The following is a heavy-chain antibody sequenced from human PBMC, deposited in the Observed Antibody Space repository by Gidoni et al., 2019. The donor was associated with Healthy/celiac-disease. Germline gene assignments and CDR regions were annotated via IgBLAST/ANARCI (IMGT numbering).Heavy chain of an antibody. CDR3: AKDQGYCSSTSCYLLYYFDY. D-gene: IGHD2-2*01. J-gene: IGHJ4*02. CDR1: GFTFSSYA. V-gene: IGHV3-23*01. CDR2: ISGSGGST. Sequence: EVQLLESGGGLVQPGGSLRLSCAASGFTFSSYAMRWVRQAPGKGLDGVSAISGSGGSTYYADSVKGRFTISRDNSENTLYLQMNSLRAEDTAVYYCAKDQGYCSSTSCYLLYYFDYWGQGTLVTVSS.